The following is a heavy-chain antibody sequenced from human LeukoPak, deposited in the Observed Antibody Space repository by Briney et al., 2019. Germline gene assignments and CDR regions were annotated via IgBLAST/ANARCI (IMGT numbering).Heavy chain of an antibody. V-gene: IGHV5-51*01. CDR3: ARHHCSSNSCFLGVGWFDP. CDR1: GYSFTSYW. Sequence: GESLKISCKGSGYSFTSYWIGWVRQMPGKGLEWMGIIYPGDSETRYSPSFQGQVTISADKSISTAYLQWSSLKASDTAMYYCARHHCSSNSCFLGVGWFDPWGQGTLVTVSS. CDR2: IYPGDSET. D-gene: IGHD2-2*01. J-gene: IGHJ5*02.